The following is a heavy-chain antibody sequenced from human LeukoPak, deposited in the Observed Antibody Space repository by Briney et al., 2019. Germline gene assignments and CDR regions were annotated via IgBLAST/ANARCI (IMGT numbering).Heavy chain of an antibody. CDR1: GFTFSSYA. J-gene: IGHJ6*02. D-gene: IGHD3-10*01. Sequence: GGSLRLSCAASGFTFSSYAMSWVRQAPGKGLEWVSAISGSGGSTHYADSVKGRFTISRDNSKNTLYLQMNSLRAEDTAVYYCAKDGPFPTMVRGVWNGMDVWGQGTTVTVSS. CDR3: AKDGPFPTMVRGVWNGMDV. V-gene: IGHV3-23*01. CDR2: ISGSGGST.